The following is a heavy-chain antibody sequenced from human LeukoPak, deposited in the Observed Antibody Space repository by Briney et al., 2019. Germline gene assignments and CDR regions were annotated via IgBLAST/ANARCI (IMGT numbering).Heavy chain of an antibody. Sequence: GRSLRLSCAASGFTFSSYAMHWVRQAPGKGLEWVAVISYDGSNKYYADSVKGRFTISRDNSKNTLYLQMNSQRAEDTAVYYCACYGSGSWGQGTLVTVSS. V-gene: IGHV3-30*04. CDR1: GFTFSSYA. J-gene: IGHJ4*02. CDR2: ISYDGSNK. CDR3: ACYGSGS. D-gene: IGHD3-10*01.